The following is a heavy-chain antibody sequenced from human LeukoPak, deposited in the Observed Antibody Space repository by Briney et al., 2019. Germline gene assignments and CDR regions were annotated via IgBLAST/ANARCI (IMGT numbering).Heavy chain of an antibody. CDR3: TRGDYDDHLGDFDI. CDR2: INSDGFSI. Sequence: TGGSLRLSCAASGFTFSAYWMHWVRQAPGKGLVWVSRINSDGFSITYADSVKGRFTISRDNAKNTLYLHMNSLRGEDTAVYYCTRGDYDDHLGDFDIWGQGTLVAVSS. D-gene: IGHD4-17*01. CDR1: GFTFSAYW. J-gene: IGHJ3*02. V-gene: IGHV3-74*01.